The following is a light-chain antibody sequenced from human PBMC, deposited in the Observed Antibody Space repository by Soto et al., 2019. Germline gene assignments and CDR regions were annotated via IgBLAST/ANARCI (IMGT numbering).Light chain of an antibody. CDR2: ATS. CDR1: QTISSP. V-gene: IGKV1-39*01. CDR3: QHNYGTPA. J-gene: IGKJ5*01. Sequence: DIQMTQFPSSLSAPVGDRVTITCRASQTISSPLSWYQQKPGKVPELLIYATSRLQNGVPSRFSGSSSGPDFILTISSLQPEDFATYYCQHNYGTPAFGQGTRLEIK.